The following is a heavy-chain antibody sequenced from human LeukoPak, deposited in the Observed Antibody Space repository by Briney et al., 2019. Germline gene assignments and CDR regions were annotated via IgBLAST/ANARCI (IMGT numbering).Heavy chain of an antibody. CDR2: INHSGST. CDR1: GGSFSGYY. D-gene: IGHD3-10*01. CDR3: ARRFSGSIPFDY. J-gene: IGHJ4*02. Sequence: PSETLSLTCAVYGGSFSGYYWSWIRQPPGKGLEWIGEINHSGSTNYNPSLKSRVTISVDTSKNQFSLKLSSVTAADTAVYYCARRFSGSIPFDYWGQGTLVTVSS. V-gene: IGHV4-34*01.